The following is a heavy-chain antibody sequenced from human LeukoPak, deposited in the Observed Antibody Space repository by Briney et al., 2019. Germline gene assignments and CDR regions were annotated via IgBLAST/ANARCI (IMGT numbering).Heavy chain of an antibody. CDR2: ISWNSGSI. J-gene: IGHJ3*02. CDR3: AKDMYSSGQAGAFDI. CDR1: GFTFSSYE. D-gene: IGHD6-19*01. Sequence: GGSLRLSCVGSGFTFSSYEMNWVRQAPGKGLEWVSGISWNSGSIGYADSVKGRFTISRDNAKNSLYLQMNSLRAEDMALYYCAKDMYSSGQAGAFDIWGQGTMVTVSS. V-gene: IGHV3-9*03.